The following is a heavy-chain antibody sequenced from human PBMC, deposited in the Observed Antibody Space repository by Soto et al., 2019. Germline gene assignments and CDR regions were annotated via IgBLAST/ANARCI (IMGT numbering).Heavy chain of an antibody. V-gene: IGHV4-61*01. Sequence: PSETLSLTCTVSGGSVSSGSYYWSWIRQPPGKGLEWIGYIYYSGSTNYNPSLKSRVTISVDTSKNQFSLKLSSVTAADTAVYYCARPFITGTTDYYYGMDVWGQGTTVTVSS. CDR3: ARPFITGTTDYYYGMDV. CDR1: GGSVSSGSYY. D-gene: IGHD1-7*01. CDR2: IYYSGST. J-gene: IGHJ6*02.